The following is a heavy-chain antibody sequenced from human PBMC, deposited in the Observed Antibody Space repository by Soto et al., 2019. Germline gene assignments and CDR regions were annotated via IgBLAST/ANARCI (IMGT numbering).Heavy chain of an antibody. Sequence: SVKVSCKASGGTFSSYAISWVRQAPGQGLEWMGGIIPIFGTANYAQKFQGRVTITADKSTSTAYMELSSLRSEDTAVYYCAREVSRYSYGRHNWFDPWGQGTLVTVSS. J-gene: IGHJ5*02. CDR2: IIPIFGTA. V-gene: IGHV1-69*06. CDR3: AREVSRYSYGRHNWFDP. CDR1: GGTFSSYA. D-gene: IGHD5-18*01.